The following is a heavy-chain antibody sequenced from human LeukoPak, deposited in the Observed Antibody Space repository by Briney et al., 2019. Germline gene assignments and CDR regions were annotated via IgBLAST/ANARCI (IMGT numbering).Heavy chain of an antibody. CDR3: ARGGYSGYDPQDY. CDR1: GFTFSSYA. CDR2: TWYDGSNK. V-gene: IGHV3-33*01. D-gene: IGHD5-12*01. Sequence: GGSLRLSCAASGFTFSSYAMCWVRQAPGKGLEWVAVTWYDGSNKYYADSVKGRFTISRDNSKNTLDLQMNSLRAEDTAVHFCARGGYSGYDPQDYWGQGTLVTVSS. J-gene: IGHJ4*02.